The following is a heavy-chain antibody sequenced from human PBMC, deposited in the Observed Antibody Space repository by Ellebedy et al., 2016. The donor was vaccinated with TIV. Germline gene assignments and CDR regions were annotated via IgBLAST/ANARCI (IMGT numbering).Heavy chain of an antibody. CDR1: GYSFAYYW. CDR3: ARHGADPEFDY. CDR2: IYPGDSDT. V-gene: IGHV5-51*01. J-gene: IGHJ4*02. D-gene: IGHD4/OR15-4a*01. Sequence: KVSCXASGYSFAYYWITWVRQMPGKGLEWMGLIYPGDSDTIYSPSFQGQVSISADKSISTAYLQWSSLKASDTAMYYCARHGADPEFDYWGQGTLVTVSS.